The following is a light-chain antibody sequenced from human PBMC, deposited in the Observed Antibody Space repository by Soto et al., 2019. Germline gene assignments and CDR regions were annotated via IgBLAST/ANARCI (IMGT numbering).Light chain of an antibody. CDR2: KDS. V-gene: IGLV3-25*03. CDR3: QSAESSGTYSVV. CDR1: ALPKQY. Sequence: SYELTQPPSVSVSPGQTARITCSGDALPKQYAYWYQQKPGQAPVLVIYKDSERPSGIPERFSGSSSGTTVTLTISGVQAEDEADYYCQSAESSGTYSVVFGGGTKLTVL. J-gene: IGLJ2*01.